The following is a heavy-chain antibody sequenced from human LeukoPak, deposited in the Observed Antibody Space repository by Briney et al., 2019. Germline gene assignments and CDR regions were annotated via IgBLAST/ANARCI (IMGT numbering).Heavy chain of an antibody. CDR1: GYTFTGYY. D-gene: IGHD6-13*01. Sequence: GASVKVSCKASGYTFTGYYMHWVRQAPGQGLEWMGWINPNSGGTNYAQKFQGRVTMTRDTSISTAYMELSRLRSDDTAVYYCAGDGAVGSSWYMNCYYYYMDVWGKGTTVTVSS. CDR2: INPNSGGT. V-gene: IGHV1-2*02. CDR3: AGDGAVGSSWYMNCYYYYMDV. J-gene: IGHJ6*03.